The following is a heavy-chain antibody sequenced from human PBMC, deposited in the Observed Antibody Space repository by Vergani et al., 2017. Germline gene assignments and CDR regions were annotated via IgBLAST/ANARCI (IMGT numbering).Heavy chain of an antibody. CDR1: GFTFSSYA. CDR3: AKDLADIVVVPAAGGEPNWFDP. CDR2: ISGSGGST. D-gene: IGHD2-2*01. J-gene: IGHJ5*02. Sequence: EVQLLESGGGLVQPGGSLRLSCAASGFTFSSYAMSWVRQAPGKGLEWVSAISGSGGSTYYADSVKGRFTISRDNSKNTLYLQMNSLRADDTAVYYCAKDLADIVVVPAAGGEPNWFDPWGQGTLVTVSS. V-gene: IGHV3-23*01.